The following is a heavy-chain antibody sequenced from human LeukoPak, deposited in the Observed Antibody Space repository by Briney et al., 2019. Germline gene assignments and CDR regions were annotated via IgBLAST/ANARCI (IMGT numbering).Heavy chain of an antibody. V-gene: IGHV3-23*01. CDR1: GFTFSSYA. D-gene: IGHD3-10*01. Sequence: GGSLRLSCAASGFTFSSYAMNWVRHAPGKGLERVSTVSGSGGSTYYADSVKGRFTISRDNSKNTLYLQMNSLRAEDTAVYYCARGKGHDTSSTDYWGQGTLVTVSS. CDR2: VSGSGGST. CDR3: ARGKGHDTSSTDY. J-gene: IGHJ4*02.